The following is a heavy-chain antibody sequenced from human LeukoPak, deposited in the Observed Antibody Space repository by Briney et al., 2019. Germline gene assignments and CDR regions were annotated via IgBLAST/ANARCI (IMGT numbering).Heavy chain of an antibody. D-gene: IGHD3-10*02. CDR3: AELGITMIGGV. CDR1: GFTFSSYA. CDR2: ISSSGGST. J-gene: IGHJ6*04. V-gene: IGHV3-23*01. Sequence: GGSLRLSCAASGFTFSSYAMSWVRQAPGKGLEWVSSISSSGGSTYYADSVKGRFTISRDNAKNSLYLQMNSLRAEDTAVYYCAELGITMIGGVWGKGTTVTISS.